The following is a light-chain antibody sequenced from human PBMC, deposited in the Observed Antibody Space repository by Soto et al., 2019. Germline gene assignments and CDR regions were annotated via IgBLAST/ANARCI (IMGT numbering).Light chain of an antibody. CDR1: QSIGTY. CDR2: AGS. CDR3: KQSYSNPPK. V-gene: IGKV1-39*01. Sequence: DIQMTQSPSSLSASVGDRVTITCRASQSIGTYLHWYHQKPGKATKLLIYAGSNLKSGVPSRFSGSGSGKDFTIKIRSLQPEDFETYYCKQSYSNPPKFGQGTKV. J-gene: IGKJ1*01.